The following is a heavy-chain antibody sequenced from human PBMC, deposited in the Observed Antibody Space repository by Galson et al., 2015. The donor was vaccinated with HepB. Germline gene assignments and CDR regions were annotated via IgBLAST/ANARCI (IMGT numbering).Heavy chain of an antibody. CDR1: GYTFTSYA. Sequence: SVKVSCKASGYTFTSYAMHWVRQAPGQRLEWMGWINAGNGNTKYSQKFQGRVTITRDTSASTAYMELSSLRSEDTAVYYCGRVSGSYLYWSFDYWGQGTLVTVSS. V-gene: IGHV1-3*01. J-gene: IGHJ4*02. CDR2: INAGNGNT. CDR3: GRVSGSYLYWSFDY. D-gene: IGHD1-26*01.